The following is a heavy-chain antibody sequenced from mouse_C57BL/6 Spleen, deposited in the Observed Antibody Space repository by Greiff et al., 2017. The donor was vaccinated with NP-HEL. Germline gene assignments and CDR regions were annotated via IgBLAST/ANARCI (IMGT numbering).Heavy chain of an antibody. D-gene: IGHD2-4*01. J-gene: IGHJ3*01. V-gene: IGHV1-22*01. CDR2: INPNNGGT. Sequence: VQLQQSGPELVKPGASVKMSCKASGYTFTDYNMHWVKQSHGKSLEWIGYINPNNGGTSYNQKFKGKATLTVNKSSSTAYMELRSLTSEDSAVYYFARKGYYDYDEFAYWGQGTLVTVSA. CDR1: GYTFTDYN. CDR3: ARKGYYDYDEFAY.